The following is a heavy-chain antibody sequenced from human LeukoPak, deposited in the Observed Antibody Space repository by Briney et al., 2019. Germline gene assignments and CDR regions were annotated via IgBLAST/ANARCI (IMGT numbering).Heavy chain of an antibody. J-gene: IGHJ2*01. V-gene: IGHV3-30*02. CDR3: AKDHLFYGDYQGGYFDL. Sequence: GGSLRLSCAASGFTFSSYGMHWVRHAPGKGLDWVAFIRYGGSNTYYVDSVKGRFTISRDNSKNTLYLQMNSLRPEDTAIYYCAKDHLFYGDYQGGYFDLWGRGTLVTVSS. CDR2: IRYGGSNT. D-gene: IGHD4-17*01. CDR1: GFTFSSYG.